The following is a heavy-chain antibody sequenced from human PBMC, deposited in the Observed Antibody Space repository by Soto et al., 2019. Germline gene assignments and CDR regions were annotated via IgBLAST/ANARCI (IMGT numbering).Heavy chain of an antibody. CDR1: GFTFSSYS. J-gene: IGHJ2*01. V-gene: IGHV3-21*01. Sequence: ESGGGLVKPGGSLRLSCAASGFTFSSYSMNWVRQAPGKGLEWVSSISSSSSYIYYADSVKGRFTISRDNAKNSLYLQMNNLRAEDTAVYYCVRDPPRYYGSGSYYNAAVVSYFDLWGRGTLVTVSS. CDR2: ISSSSSYI. CDR3: VRDPPRYYGSGSYYNAAVVSYFDL. D-gene: IGHD3-10*01.